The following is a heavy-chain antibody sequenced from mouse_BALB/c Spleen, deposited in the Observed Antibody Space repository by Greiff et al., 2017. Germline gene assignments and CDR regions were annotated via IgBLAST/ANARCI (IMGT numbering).Heavy chain of an antibody. CDR3: ARGDRYAWFAY. CDR2: ISSGGSYT. Sequence: EVHLVESGGGLVKPGGSLKLSCAASGFTFSSYAMSWVRQTPEKRLEWFATISSGGSYTYYPDSVKGRFTISRDNAKNTLYLQMSSLRSEDTAMYYCARGDRYAWFAYWGQGTLVTVSA. CDR1: GFTFSSYA. D-gene: IGHD2-14*01. V-gene: IGHV5-9-3*01. J-gene: IGHJ3*01.